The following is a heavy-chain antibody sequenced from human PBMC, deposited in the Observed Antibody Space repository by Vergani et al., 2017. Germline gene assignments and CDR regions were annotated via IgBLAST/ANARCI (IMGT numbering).Heavy chain of an antibody. CDR1: GYTFTSYY. Sequence: QVQLVQSGAEVKKPGASVKVSCKASGYTFTSYYMHWVRQAPGQGLEWMGIINPSGGSTSYAQKFQGRVTMTRDTSTSTAYMELSSLRSEDTAVYYCARDQEDTAMVRKVAYYYYGMDVWGQGTTVTVSS. CDR2: INPSGGST. J-gene: IGHJ6*02. V-gene: IGHV1-46*01. CDR3: ARDQEDTAMVRKVAYYYYGMDV. D-gene: IGHD5-18*01.